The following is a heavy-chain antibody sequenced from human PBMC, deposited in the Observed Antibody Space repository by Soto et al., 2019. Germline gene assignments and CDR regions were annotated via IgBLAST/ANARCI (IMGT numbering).Heavy chain of an antibody. J-gene: IGHJ3*02. CDR2: ISAYNDNT. V-gene: IGHV1-18*01. Sequence: ASVKVSCKASGYTFTSYGISWVRQAPGQGLEWMGWISAYNDNTNYAQKLQGRVTMTTDTSTSTAYMELRSLRSDDTAVYYCARGNDFWSGHDAFDIWGQGTMVTVSS. D-gene: IGHD3-3*01. CDR1: GYTFTSYG. CDR3: ARGNDFWSGHDAFDI.